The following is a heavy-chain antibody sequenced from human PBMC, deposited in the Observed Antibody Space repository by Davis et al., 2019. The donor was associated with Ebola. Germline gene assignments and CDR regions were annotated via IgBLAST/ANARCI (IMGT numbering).Heavy chain of an antibody. V-gene: IGHV1-18*01. Sequence: ASVKVSCKASGYTFTSYGISWVRQAPGQGLEWMGWISAYNGNTNYAQKLQGRVTMTTDTSTSTAYMELRSLRSDDTAVYYCARDYAGHIVVVTAILDAFDIWGQGTMVTVSS. CDR2: ISAYNGNT. CDR1: GYTFTSYG. D-gene: IGHD2-21*02. J-gene: IGHJ3*02. CDR3: ARDYAGHIVVVTAILDAFDI.